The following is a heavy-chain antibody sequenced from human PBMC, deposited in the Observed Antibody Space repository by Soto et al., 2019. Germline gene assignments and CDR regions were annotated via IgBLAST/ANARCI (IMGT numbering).Heavy chain of an antibody. Sequence: VGSLRLSCAASGFTFSSYGMHWVRQAPGKGLEWVALIWFDGSDKYYTESVKGRFTISRDNSKSTLYLQMNSLRAEDTAVYYCARLYCSASSCYSVGAFDIRGQGTMVTVSS. CDR1: GFTFSSYG. J-gene: IGHJ3*02. V-gene: IGHV3-33*01. CDR2: IWFDGSDK. CDR3: ARLYCSASSCYSVGAFDI. D-gene: IGHD2-15*01.